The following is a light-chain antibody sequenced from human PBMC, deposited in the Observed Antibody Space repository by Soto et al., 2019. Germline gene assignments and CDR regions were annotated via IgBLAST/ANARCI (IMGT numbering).Light chain of an antibody. CDR2: GAS. Sequence: PGERATLSCRASQRVDGNYLAWYLQIPGQAPRLLIHGASNRATGIPDRFSGSGSGTDFTLTITRLEPEDSAMYYCQQYGSSPPVTFGGGTKVDIK. J-gene: IGKJ4*01. CDR3: QQYGSSPPVT. CDR1: QRVDGNY. V-gene: IGKV3-20*01.